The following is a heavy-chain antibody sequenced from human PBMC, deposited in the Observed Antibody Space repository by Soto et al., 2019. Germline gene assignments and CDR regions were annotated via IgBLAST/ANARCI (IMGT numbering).Heavy chain of an antibody. CDR2: ISHDGRQK. Sequence: LLGGSLRLSCAASRFSVTSHAMHWVRHARGKGLEWVAVISHDGRQKHYIDSVRGRFTLPRDESDNTVYLQMNSLRREDTAMYYCAKDVYFDSYYFDQWGQGTLVTVSS. V-gene: IGHV3-30*04. J-gene: IGHJ4*02. D-gene: IGHD3-9*01. CDR3: AKDVYFDSYYFDQ. CDR1: RFSVTSHA.